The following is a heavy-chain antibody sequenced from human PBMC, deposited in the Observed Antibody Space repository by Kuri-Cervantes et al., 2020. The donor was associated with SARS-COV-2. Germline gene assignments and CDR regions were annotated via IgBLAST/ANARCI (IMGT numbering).Heavy chain of an antibody. J-gene: IGHJ6*02. D-gene: IGHD5-24*01. V-gene: IGHV1-46*01. CDR3: ARDERWLQFRYYYYGMDV. CDR2: INPSGGST. Sequence: ASVKVSCKASGYTFTSYYMHWVRQAPGQGLEWMGIINPSGGSTSYAQKFQGRVTMTRDTSTSTVYMELSSLRSEDTAVYYCARDERWLQFRYYYYGMDVWGQGTTVTVSS. CDR1: GYTFTSYY.